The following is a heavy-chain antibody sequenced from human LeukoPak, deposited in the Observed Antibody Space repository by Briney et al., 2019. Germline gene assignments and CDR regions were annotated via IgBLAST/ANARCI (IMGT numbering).Heavy chain of an antibody. Sequence: SETLSFPCTASGGSISSYYWSWIRQPPGKGLEWIGYIYYSGSTNYNPSLKSRVTISVDTSKNQFSLKLSSVTAADTAVYYCASSGGEQQLGYWGQGTLVTVSS. J-gene: IGHJ4*02. CDR3: ASSGGEQQLGY. CDR1: GGSISSYY. CDR2: IYYSGST. V-gene: IGHV4-59*08. D-gene: IGHD6-13*01.